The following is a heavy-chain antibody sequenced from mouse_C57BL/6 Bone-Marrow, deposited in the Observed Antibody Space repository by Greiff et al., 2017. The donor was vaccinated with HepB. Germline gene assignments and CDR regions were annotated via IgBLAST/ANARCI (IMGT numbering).Heavy chain of an antibody. V-gene: IGHV1-81*01. J-gene: IGHJ2*01. CDR3: ARAFYGSN. CDR1: GYTFTSYG. Sequence: VQLQQSGAELARPGASVKLSCKASGYTFTSYGISWVKQRTGQGLEWIGEIYPRSGNTYYNEKFKGKATLTADKSSSTAYMEVRSLTSEDSAVYFCARAFYGSNWGQGTTLTVSS. CDR2: IYPRSGNT. D-gene: IGHD1-1*01.